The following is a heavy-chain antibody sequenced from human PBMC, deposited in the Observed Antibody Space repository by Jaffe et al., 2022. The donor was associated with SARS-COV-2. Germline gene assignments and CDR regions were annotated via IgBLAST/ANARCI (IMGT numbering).Heavy chain of an antibody. J-gene: IGHJ3*02. D-gene: IGHD6-19*01. CDR1: GASLSDHS. V-gene: IGHV4-34*12. CDR3: AREHYTSAWSIHDAFDI. Sequence: QVQLQQWGAGLLKPAETLSLTCAVNGASLSDHSWSWIRQAPGKGLEWIGEIIERGDTEDNPSLKGRVTISRDTSKNQFSLKLSSVTAADTAVYYCAREHYTSAWSIHDAFDIWGQGTVVTVSS. CDR2: IIERGDT.